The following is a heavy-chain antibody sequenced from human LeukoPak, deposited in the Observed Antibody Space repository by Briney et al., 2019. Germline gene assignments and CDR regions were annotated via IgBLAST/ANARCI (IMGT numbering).Heavy chain of an antibody. Sequence: SETLSLTCTVSGGSISSYYWSWIRQPPGKGLEWIGYIYYSGSTNYNPSLKSRVTISVDTSKNQFSLKLSSVTAADTAVYYCARESIAELATLFDHWGQGTLVTVSS. D-gene: IGHD6-6*01. CDR3: ARESIAELATLFDH. V-gene: IGHV4-59*12. CDR1: GGSISSYY. J-gene: IGHJ4*02. CDR2: IYYSGST.